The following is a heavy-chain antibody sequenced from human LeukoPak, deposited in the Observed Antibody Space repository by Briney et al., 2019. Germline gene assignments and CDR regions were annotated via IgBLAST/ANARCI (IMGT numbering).Heavy chain of an antibody. CDR2: IYYSGST. Sequence: SETLSLTCTVSGGSISSYYWSWIRQPPGKGLEWIGYIYYSGSTNYNPSLKSRVTISVDTSKNQFSLKLSSVTAADTAVYYCARVAGGFDYWGQGTLVIVSS. V-gene: IGHV4-59*01. CDR3: ARVAGGFDY. J-gene: IGHJ4*02. D-gene: IGHD2-15*01. CDR1: GGSISSYY.